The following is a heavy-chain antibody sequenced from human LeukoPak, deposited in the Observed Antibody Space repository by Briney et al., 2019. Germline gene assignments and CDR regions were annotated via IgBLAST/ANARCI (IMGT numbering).Heavy chain of an antibody. Sequence: GGSLRLSCAAAGFTFSDYWMTWVRQFPGQGLEWVANIKQDGSEKYYVDSVKGRFTISRDNAKNSLYLQMNSLRPEDTAVYYCAKAPAAARPYYFDYWGQGTLVTVSS. CDR1: GFTFSDYW. D-gene: IGHD6-6*01. CDR2: IKQDGSEK. CDR3: AKAPAAARPYYFDY. J-gene: IGHJ4*02. V-gene: IGHV3-7*01.